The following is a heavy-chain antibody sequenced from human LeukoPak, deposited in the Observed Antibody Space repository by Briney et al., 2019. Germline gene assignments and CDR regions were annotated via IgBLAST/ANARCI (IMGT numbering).Heavy chain of an antibody. J-gene: IGHJ4*02. CDR1: GFTFSGDA. D-gene: IGHD6-6*01. Sequence: GGSLRLSCAASGFTFSGDAMHWVRQAPGKGLEWVAFISFDGNKKYFADSVKGRFTISRDNSKNTLYLQMNSLGSEDTAIYYCAKDLATKYTLHYWGQGTLVTVSS. V-gene: IGHV3-30*18. CDR3: AKDLATKYTLHY. CDR2: ISFDGNKK.